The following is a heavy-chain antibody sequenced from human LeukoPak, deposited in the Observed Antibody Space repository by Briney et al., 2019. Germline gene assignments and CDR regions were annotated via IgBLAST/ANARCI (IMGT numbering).Heavy chain of an antibody. Sequence: SVKVSCKASGGTFRSYVISWVRQAPGQGLEWMGKIIPMFGIANYAQKFQGRVTITADKSTSTVYMELSSLRSEDTAVYYCARGEYVVRGAYGYFDLWGRGTLVTVSS. CDR2: IIPMFGIA. V-gene: IGHV1-69*04. CDR1: GGTFRSYV. D-gene: IGHD3-10*01. CDR3: ARGEYVVRGAYGYFDL. J-gene: IGHJ2*01.